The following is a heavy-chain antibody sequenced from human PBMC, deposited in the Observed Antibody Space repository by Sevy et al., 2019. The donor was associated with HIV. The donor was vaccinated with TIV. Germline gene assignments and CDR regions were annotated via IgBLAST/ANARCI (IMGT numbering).Heavy chain of an antibody. V-gene: IGHV1-18*01. Sequence: ASVKVSCKASGYTFTSYGISWVRQAPGQGLEWMGWISAYNGNTNYAQKPQGRVTMTTDTSTSTAYMELRSLRSDDTAVYFCARDEFGTSNAFDIWGQGTMVTVSS. CDR1: GYTFTSYG. CDR2: ISAYNGNT. J-gene: IGHJ3*02. CDR3: ARDEFGTSNAFDI. D-gene: IGHD3-16*01.